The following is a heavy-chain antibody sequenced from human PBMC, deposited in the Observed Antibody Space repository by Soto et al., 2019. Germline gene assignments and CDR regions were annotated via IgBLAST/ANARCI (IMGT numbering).Heavy chain of an antibody. V-gene: IGHV1-69*02. CDR2: VIPLLDIA. CDR1: GDPFKNDI. D-gene: IGHD4-17*01. J-gene: IGHJ5*02. Sequence: SVKVSCKTSGDPFKNDIITWVRQAPGQGLEWMGRVIPLLDIAIYAQKFQGRVTMTRDTSMSTAYMELSSLRSEDTAVYYCARGIKYGDYSRWFDPWGPGTLVTVSS. CDR3: ARGIKYGDYSRWFDP.